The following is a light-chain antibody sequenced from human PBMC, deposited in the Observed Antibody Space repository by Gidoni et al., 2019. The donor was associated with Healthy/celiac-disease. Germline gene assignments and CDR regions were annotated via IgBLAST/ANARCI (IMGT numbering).Light chain of an antibody. J-gene: IGKJ1*01. V-gene: IGKV2-28*01. CDR3: MQALQTPWT. CDR1: QSLLHSNGYNY. Sequence: DIVMTQSPLSLPVTPGEPASISCRSSQSLLHSNGYNYLDWYLQKPGQSPQLLIYLGSNRDSGVPARFSGSGSGTDFTLKISRVEAEDFGVYYCMQALQTPWTFGQGTKVEIK. CDR2: LGS.